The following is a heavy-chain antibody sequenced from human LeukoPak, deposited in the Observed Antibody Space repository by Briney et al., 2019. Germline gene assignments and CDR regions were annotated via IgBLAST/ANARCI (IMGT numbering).Heavy chain of an antibody. CDR1: GYTFTSYG. Sequence: GASVKVSCKASGYTFTSYGISWVRQAPGQGLEWMGWVSAYNGNTNYAQKLQGRVTITTDTSTSTAYMEPRSLRSDDTAVYYCARDAVVAATPMRWFDPWGQGTLVTVSS. J-gene: IGHJ5*02. CDR2: VSAYNGNT. D-gene: IGHD2-15*01. CDR3: ARDAVVAATPMRWFDP. V-gene: IGHV1-18*01.